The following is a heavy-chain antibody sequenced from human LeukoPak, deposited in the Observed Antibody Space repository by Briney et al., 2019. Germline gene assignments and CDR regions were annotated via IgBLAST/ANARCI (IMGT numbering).Heavy chain of an antibody. CDR3: ARGTGDYDYVWGSYRGDY. CDR1: GFTFSSYS. J-gene: IGHJ4*02. V-gene: IGHV3-48*04. Sequence: GGSLRLSCAASGFTFSSYSVNWVRQAPGKGLEWVSYISSSSSTIYYADSVKGRFTISRDNAKNSLYLQMNSLRAEDTAVYYCARGTGDYDYVWGSYRGDYWGQGTLVTVSS. CDR2: ISSSSSTI. D-gene: IGHD3-16*02.